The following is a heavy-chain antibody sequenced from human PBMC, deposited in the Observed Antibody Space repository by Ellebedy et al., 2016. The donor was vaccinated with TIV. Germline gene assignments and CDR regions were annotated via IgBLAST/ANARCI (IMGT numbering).Heavy chain of an antibody. CDR3: VKDPINTSVLFGANVFDL. J-gene: IGHJ3*01. V-gene: IGHV3-9*01. CDR2: ISWNSAII. CDR1: GFAFEHYA. Sequence: SLKISXAASGFAFEHYAMHWVRQVPGKGLEWVSGISWNSAIIEYADSVKGRFTISRDNSRTSLFLQMNGLIAEDTALYYCVKDPINTSVLFGANVFDLWGQGTMVTISS. D-gene: IGHD3-10*01.